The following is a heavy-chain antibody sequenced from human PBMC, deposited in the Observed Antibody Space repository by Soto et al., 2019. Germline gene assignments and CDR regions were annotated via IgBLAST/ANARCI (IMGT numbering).Heavy chain of an antibody. CDR1: GFTFSNYA. V-gene: IGHV3-23*01. D-gene: IGHD6-19*01. CDR2: IISGGGGT. J-gene: IGHJ4*02. Sequence: GGLRLSCTASGFTFSNYAMSWVRQAPGKGLEWVSTIISGGGGTYSADSVQGRFTISRDNSRNTLYLQMNSLRADDTAVYYCERAGYSSGCDSYFDFWGQGTLVTVSS. CDR3: ERAGYSSGCDSYFDF.